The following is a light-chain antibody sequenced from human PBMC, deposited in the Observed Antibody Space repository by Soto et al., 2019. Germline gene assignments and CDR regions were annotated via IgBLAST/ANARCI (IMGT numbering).Light chain of an antibody. V-gene: IGKV3-15*01. J-gene: IGKJ4*01. CDR1: QSVSSN. Sequence: EIVMTQSPATLSVSPGERATLSCRASQSVSSNLAWYQQKPGQAPRLLIYGASTRATGIPARFSGSGSGTEFTLTISSLQSEDFAVYYCQQYNNWPQVTFGGGTKVDIK. CDR2: GAS. CDR3: QQYNNWPQVT.